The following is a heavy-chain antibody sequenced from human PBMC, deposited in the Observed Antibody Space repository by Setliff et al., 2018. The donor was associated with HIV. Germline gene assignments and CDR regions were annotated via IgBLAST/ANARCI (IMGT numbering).Heavy chain of an antibody. CDR2: IYNSGSA. D-gene: IGHD3-10*01. J-gene: IGHJ3*02. V-gene: IGHV4-59*01. Sequence: NPSETLSLTCTVSGGSISSYHWSWIRQPPGKGLEWIGYIYNSGSADYNPSLKSRVTIAVDRSKNQFSLNLSSVTAADTAVYYCARDRGGSGSYYNVRGAFDIWGQGTMVTVSS. CDR3: ARDRGGSGSYYNVRGAFDI. CDR1: GGSISSYH.